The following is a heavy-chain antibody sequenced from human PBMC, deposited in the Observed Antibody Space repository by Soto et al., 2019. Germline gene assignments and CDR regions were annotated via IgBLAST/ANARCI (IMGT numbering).Heavy chain of an antibody. CDR1: SGSITRFY. J-gene: IGHJ5*02. V-gene: IGHV4-59*08. Sequence: SETLSLNCSVSSGSITRFYWSWIRQPPGKGLQWIGYIYYSGVTNYIPSLKCRVTMSVDTSKDQLSLRLSSVTAADTAISYGGSHLGLWNRGGCAVRDLDPWGHRPLVTVS. CDR2: IYYSGVT. CDR3: GSHLGLWNRGGCAVRDLDP. D-gene: IGHD6-19*01.